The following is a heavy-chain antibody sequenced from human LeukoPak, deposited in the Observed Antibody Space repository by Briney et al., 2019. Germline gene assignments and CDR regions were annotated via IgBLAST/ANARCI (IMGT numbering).Heavy chain of an antibody. Sequence: SVKVSCKASGGTFSSYAISWVRQAPGQGLEWMGGIIPIFGTANYAQKSQGRVTITTDESTSTAYMELSSLRSEDTAVYYCARTKYYYDSSGYPSNYDYWGQGTLVTVSS. D-gene: IGHD3-22*01. CDR3: ARTKYYYDSSGYPSNYDY. CDR2: IIPIFGTA. V-gene: IGHV1-69*05. CDR1: GGTFSSYA. J-gene: IGHJ4*02.